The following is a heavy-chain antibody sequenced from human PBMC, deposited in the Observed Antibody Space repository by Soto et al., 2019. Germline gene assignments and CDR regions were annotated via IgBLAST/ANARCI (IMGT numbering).Heavy chain of an antibody. V-gene: IGHV3-21*01. CDR2: IDSSGRYI. Sequence: EVPLVESGGGLVKPGGSLRLSCVASGPIFSSYGMNWLRQAPGKGLEWVSSIDSSGRYIYYADSLQGRFTISRDNAKTSMYLQMNSLRVEDTARYFCARDESAGSSTSDWGQGTLVTVSS. CDR3: ARDESAGSSTSD. CDR1: GPIFSSYG. D-gene: IGHD2-2*01. J-gene: IGHJ4*02.